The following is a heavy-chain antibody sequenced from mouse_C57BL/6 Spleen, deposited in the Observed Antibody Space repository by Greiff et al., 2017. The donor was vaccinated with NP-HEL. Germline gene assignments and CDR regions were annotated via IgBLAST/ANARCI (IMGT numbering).Heavy chain of an antibody. Sequence: EVKVVESGTVLARPGASVKMSCKTSGYTFTSYWVHWVKQRPGQGLEWIGAIYPGNSDTSYNQKFKGKAKLIAVTSASTAYMELSSLTNEDSAVYYCTSGGYLAWFAYWGQGTLVTVSA. CDR2: IYPGNSDT. CDR3: TSGGYLAWFAY. V-gene: IGHV1-5*01. J-gene: IGHJ3*01. D-gene: IGHD5-1*01. CDR1: GYTFTSYW.